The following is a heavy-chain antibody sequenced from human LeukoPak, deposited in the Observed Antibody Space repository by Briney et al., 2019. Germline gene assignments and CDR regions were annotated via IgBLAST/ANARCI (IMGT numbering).Heavy chain of an antibody. J-gene: IGHJ3*02. CDR1: GFTFLSYE. V-gene: IGHV3-48*03. CDR3: ARDWVTMIVVVDAFDI. D-gene: IGHD3-22*01. Sequence: GGSLRLSCAASGFTFLSYEMNWVRQAPGKGLEWVSYISSGGRTIYYADSVKGRFTISRDNAKNSLYLQMNSLRAEDTAVYYCARDWVTMIVVVDAFDIWGQGTMVTVSS. CDR2: ISSGGRTI.